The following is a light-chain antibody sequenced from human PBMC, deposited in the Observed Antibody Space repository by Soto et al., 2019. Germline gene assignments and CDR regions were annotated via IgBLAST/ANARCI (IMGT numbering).Light chain of an antibody. CDR1: QSIIGT. Sequence: DIQMTQSPSTLSASVGDRVTITCRASQSIIGTLAWYQQRPGKAPKLLIFDASNLERGVPSRFSGSGSGTEFTLTISSLQPDDFATYYCQQYNSYWSFGQGTKVDIK. V-gene: IGKV1-5*01. J-gene: IGKJ1*01. CDR3: QQYNSYWS. CDR2: DAS.